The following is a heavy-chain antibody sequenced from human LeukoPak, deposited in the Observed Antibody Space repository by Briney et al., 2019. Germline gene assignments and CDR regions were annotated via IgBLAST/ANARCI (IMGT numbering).Heavy chain of an antibody. CDR2: IYSGGST. CDR3: ARDSIGFTFDY. CDR1: GFTVRSNY. Sequence: GGSLRLSCAASGFTVRSNYMSWVRQAPGKGLEWVPVIYSGGSTYYADSVKGRFTISRDNSKNTLYLQMNSLRAEDTAVYYCARDSIGFTFDYWGQGTLVSVSS. J-gene: IGHJ4*02. V-gene: IGHV3-53*01. D-gene: IGHD2/OR15-2a*01.